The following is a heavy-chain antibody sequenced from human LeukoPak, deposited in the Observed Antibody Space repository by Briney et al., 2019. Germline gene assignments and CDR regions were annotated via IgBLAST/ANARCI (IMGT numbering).Heavy chain of an antibody. CDR1: GFTFSSYG. CDR3: AKSVGVVVPAALDY. V-gene: IGHV3-30*02. CDR2: IRYDGSKK. D-gene: IGHD2-2*01. Sequence: GGSLRLSCAASGFTFSSYGMHWVRQAPGKGLEWVAFIRYDGSKKYYADSVKGRFTISRDNSKNTLYLQMNSLRAEDTAVYYCAKSVGVVVPAALDYWGQGTLVTVSS. J-gene: IGHJ4*02.